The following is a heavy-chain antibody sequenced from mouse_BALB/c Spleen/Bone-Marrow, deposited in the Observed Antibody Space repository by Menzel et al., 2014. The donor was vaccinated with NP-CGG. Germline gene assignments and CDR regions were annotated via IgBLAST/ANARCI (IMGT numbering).Heavy chain of an antibody. V-gene: IGHV5-12*02. CDR2: ISNGGGST. Sequence: EVQLVESGGGLVQPGGSLKLSCATSGFTFSDYYMYWVRRTPEKRLEWVAYISNGGGSTYYPDTAKGRFTISRDNAKNTLYLQMSRLKSEDTAMYYCARRTAYAMDYWGQGTSVTVPS. CDR3: ARRTAYAMDY. D-gene: IGHD1-2*01. CDR1: GFTFSDYY. J-gene: IGHJ4*01.